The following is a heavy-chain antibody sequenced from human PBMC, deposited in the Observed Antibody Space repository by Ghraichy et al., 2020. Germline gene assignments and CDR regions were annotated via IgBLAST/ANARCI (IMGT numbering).Heavy chain of an antibody. CDR2: ISNDGRNT. CDR1: GFIFTNYG. D-gene: IGHD6-13*01. CDR3: VKSVFGIAAVDPFDF. V-gene: IGHV3-30*18. Sequence: GGSLRLSCAASGFIFTNYGMHWVRQAPGKGLEWVAVISNDGRNTYHTDSVKGRFTISRDNSKNTLYLQMNSLKTEDTAVYYCVKSVFGIAAVDPFDFWGQGALVTGSS. J-gene: IGHJ4*02.